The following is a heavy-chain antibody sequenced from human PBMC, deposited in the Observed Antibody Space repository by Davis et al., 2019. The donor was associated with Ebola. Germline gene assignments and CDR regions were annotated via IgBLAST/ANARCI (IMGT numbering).Heavy chain of an antibody. J-gene: IGHJ4*02. CDR3: ARDPAAADTGY. V-gene: IGHV1-46*01. D-gene: IGHD6-13*01. CDR2: INPSGGST. CDR1: GYTFTSYY. Sequence: ASVKVSCKASGYTFTSYYMHWVRQGPGQGLEWMGIINPSGGSTSYAQKFQGRVTMTRDTSTSTVYMELSSLRSEDTAVYYCARDPAAADTGYWGQGTLVTVSS.